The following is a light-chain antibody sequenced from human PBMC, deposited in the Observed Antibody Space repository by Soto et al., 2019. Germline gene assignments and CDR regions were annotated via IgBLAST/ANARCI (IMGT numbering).Light chain of an antibody. Sequence: DIQMTQSPSTLSASVGDRVTITCRASQSISSGLAWYQQKPGKAPKLLIYDASSLESGVQSRFSGRGSGTEFTLTISSLQPDDFATYYCQQYNSYWTFGQGTKVDIK. V-gene: IGKV1-5*01. CDR3: QQYNSYWT. CDR2: DAS. J-gene: IGKJ1*01. CDR1: QSISSG.